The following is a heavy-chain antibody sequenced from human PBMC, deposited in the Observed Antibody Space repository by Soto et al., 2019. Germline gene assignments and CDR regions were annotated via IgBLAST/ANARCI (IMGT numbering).Heavy chain of an antibody. CDR3: ALTGTTSGMDV. CDR1: GFTFTRHG. J-gene: IGHJ6*02. Sequence: GASVKVSCKASGFTFTRHGISWVRQAPGQGLEWMGWISAYNGYTNYAQKLQGRVTMTTDTSTSTAYMELRSLRSVHTAVNYCALTGTTSGMDVWGQGTTVTVSS. D-gene: IGHD1-7*01. CDR2: ISAYNGYT. V-gene: IGHV1-18*01.